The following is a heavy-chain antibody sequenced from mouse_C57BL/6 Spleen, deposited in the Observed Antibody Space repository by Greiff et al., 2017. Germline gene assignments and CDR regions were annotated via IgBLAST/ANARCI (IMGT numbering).Heavy chain of an antibody. D-gene: IGHD1-1*01. CDR1: GFTFSDYG. J-gene: IGHJ4*01. V-gene: IGHV5-15*01. Sequence: EVQVVESGGGLVQPGGSLKLSCAASGFTFSDYGMAWVRQAPRKGPEWVEFISNLAYSIYYADTVTGRFTITRENAKNTLYLEMSSLRSEDTAMYYCARRPRVGRDYAMDYWGQGTSVTVSS. CDR2: ISNLAYSI. CDR3: ARRPRVGRDYAMDY.